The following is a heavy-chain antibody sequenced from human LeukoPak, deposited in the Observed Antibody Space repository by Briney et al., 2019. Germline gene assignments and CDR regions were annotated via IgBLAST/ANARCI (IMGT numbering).Heavy chain of an antibody. V-gene: IGHV1-18*01. J-gene: IGHJ4*02. D-gene: IGHD2-2*03. Sequence: GASVKVSCKASGHTFTSYGISWVRQAPGQGLEWMGWISAYNGNTNYAQKLQGRVTMTTDTSTSTAYMELRSLKSDDTAVYYCARDFGYCSGTSCRPFDYWGQGTLVTVSS. CDR2: ISAYNGNT. CDR3: ARDFGYCSGTSCRPFDY. CDR1: GHTFTSYG.